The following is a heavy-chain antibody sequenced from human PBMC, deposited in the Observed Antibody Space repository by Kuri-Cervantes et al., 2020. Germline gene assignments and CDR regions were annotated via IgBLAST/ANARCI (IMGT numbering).Heavy chain of an antibody. D-gene: IGHD3-10*01. V-gene: IGHV5-51*01. CDR1: WYSFTSYW. CDR3: ARPITMVRGVITEIDY. CDR2: IYPGDSDT. J-gene: IGHJ4*02. Sequence: GESLKLSCKGPWYSFTSYWIGWVRQMPGKGLEWMGIIYPGDSDTRYSPSFQGQITISAAKSISTAYLQWSSLKASDSAMYYCARPITMVRGVITEIDYWGQGTLVTVSS.